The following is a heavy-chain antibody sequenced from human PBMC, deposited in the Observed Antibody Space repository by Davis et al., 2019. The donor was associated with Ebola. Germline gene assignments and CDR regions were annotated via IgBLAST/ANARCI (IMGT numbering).Heavy chain of an antibody. CDR1: GYMFTSYA. CDR3: ARVVGATNPFDY. J-gene: IGHJ4*02. Sequence: ASVKVSCKTSGYMFTSYAMHWVRQAPGKRLEWMGWINAGNGNTKYSQKFQGRVTITRDTAASTAYMELSSLRSEDTAVYYCARVVGATNPFDYWGQGTLVTVSS. V-gene: IGHV1-3*01. CDR2: INAGNGNT. D-gene: IGHD1-26*01.